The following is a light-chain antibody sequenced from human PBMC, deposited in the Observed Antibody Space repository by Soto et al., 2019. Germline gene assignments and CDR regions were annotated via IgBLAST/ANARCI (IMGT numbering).Light chain of an antibody. V-gene: IGLV2-23*01. CDR2: EGS. CDR3: CSYAGSSSYV. Sequence: QSALTQPASVSGSPGQSITISCTGTSSDVGSYNLVSWYQQHPGKAPKLMIYEGSKRPSGVSNRLSGSKSGNTASLTSSGLQAEDEADYYCCSYAGSSSYVFGTGTKLTVL. CDR1: SSDVGSYNL. J-gene: IGLJ1*01.